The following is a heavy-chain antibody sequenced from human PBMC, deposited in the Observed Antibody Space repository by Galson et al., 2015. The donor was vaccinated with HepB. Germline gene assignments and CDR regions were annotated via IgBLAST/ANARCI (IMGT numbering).Heavy chain of an antibody. CDR1: GFTFSSYS. CDR2: ISSSSSTI. V-gene: IGHV3-48*02. Sequence: SLRLSCAASGFTFSSYSMNWVRQAPGKGLEWVSYISSSSSTIYYADSVKGRFTISRDNAKNSLYLQMNSLRDEDTAVYYCARDRTIFGVVIMYTEGMDVWGQGTTVTVSS. J-gene: IGHJ6*02. CDR3: ARDRTIFGVVIMYTEGMDV. D-gene: IGHD3-3*01.